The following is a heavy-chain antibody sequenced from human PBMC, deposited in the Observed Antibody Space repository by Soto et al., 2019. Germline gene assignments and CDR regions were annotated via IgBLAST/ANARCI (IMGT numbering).Heavy chain of an antibody. CDR1: GFTFSSNA. CDR2: TSANGGST. V-gene: IGHV3-23*01. J-gene: IGHJ4*02. Sequence: EVQLLESGGGLVQPGGSLRLSCAASGFTFSSNAMSCVRQAPGKGLEWVSGTSANGGSTYYTDPVKGRFTISRDNAKNTLYLQMNSLRAEDTALYYCAKAISPSRTLLDYWGQGTLVTVSS. CDR3: AKAISPSRTLLDY. D-gene: IGHD3-9*01.